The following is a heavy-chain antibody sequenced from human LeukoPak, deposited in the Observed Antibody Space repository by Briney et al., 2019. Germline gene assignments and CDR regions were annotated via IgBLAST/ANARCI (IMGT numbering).Heavy chain of an antibody. CDR3: ARVRTALGDAVDAFDI. D-gene: IGHD3-16*01. CDR2: INPNSGGT. J-gene: IGHJ3*02. CDR1: GYAFTRYY. V-gene: IGHV1-2*02. Sequence: ASVKVSCKASGYAFTRYYMHWVRQAPGQGLEWMGWINPNSGGTNYAQKFQGRVTMTRDTSISTAYMELSRLRSDDTAVYYCARVRTALGDAVDAFDIWGQGTMVTVSS.